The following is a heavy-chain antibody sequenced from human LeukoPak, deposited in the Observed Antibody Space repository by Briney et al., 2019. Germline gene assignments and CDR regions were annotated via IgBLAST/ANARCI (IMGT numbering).Heavy chain of an antibody. CDR2: ISSSSSII. J-gene: IGHJ4*02. V-gene: IGHV3-48*01. Sequence: GGSLRLSCAASGFTFSTYNMNWVRQAPGKGLEWVSYISSSSSIIYYTDSVKGRFTISRDNAKNSLYLQMNSLRAEDTAVYYCARVGDGYNSFDYWGQGTLVTVSS. D-gene: IGHD5-24*01. CDR3: ARVGDGYNSFDY. CDR1: GFTFSTYN.